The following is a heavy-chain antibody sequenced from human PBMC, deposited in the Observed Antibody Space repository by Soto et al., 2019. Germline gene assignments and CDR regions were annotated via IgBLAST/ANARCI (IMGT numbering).Heavy chain of an antibody. V-gene: IGHV3-9*01. Sequence: GGSLRLSCAASGFNFDDYAMHWVRQAPGKCLEWVSGISRNSGNIGYADSVKGRFTISRDNAKNSLYLQMNSLRPEDTALYYCAKDTLTYYYGSGSYYNGLDYWGQGXLVTVYS. J-gene: IGHJ4*02. CDR1: GFNFDDYA. CDR2: ISRNSGNI. D-gene: IGHD3-10*01. CDR3: AKDTLTYYYGSGSYYNGLDY.